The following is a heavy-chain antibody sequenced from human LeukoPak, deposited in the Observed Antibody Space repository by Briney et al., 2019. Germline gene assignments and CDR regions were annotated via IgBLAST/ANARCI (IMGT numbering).Heavy chain of an antibody. V-gene: IGHV3-23*05. D-gene: IGHD2-2*01. CDR1: GFNFMQYG. J-gene: IGHJ4*02. CDR2: IHPSGINT. CDR3: ARDPSTLLPTDDS. Sequence: GGSLRLSCVGSGFNFMQYGMMWVRQAPGKGLEWVSTIHPSGINTHHADSVKGRFTISRDNSKNTLYLQMNSLGVEDTALYYCARDPSTLLPTDDSWGQGTLVAVSS.